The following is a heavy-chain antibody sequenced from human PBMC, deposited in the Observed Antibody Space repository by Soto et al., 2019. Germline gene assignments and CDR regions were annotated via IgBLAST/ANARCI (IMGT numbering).Heavy chain of an antibody. Sequence: SETRSLTCTVSDGSLNHSDYYWSWIRQPPGKGLECIGYIFYSGSTYYNPSLESRITMSVDTSKNQFSLQLSSVTPADTAVYFCARAIFGVVWARYSMVFWCPGTSVTV. J-gene: IGHJ6*02. CDR1: DGSLNHSDYY. CDR3: ARAIFGVVWARYSMVF. CDR2: IFYSGST. D-gene: IGHD3-3*01. V-gene: IGHV4-30-4*01.